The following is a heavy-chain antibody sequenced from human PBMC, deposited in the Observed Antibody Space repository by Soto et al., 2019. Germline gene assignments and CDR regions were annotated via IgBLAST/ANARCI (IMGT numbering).Heavy chain of an antibody. J-gene: IGHJ5*02. D-gene: IGHD5-18*01. CDR2: IYYSGST. Sequence: PXATLSLTFTVSGGSISSYYWSWIRQPPGKGLEWIGYIYYSGSTNYNPSLKSRVTISVDTSKNQFSLKLSSVTAADTAVYYCARGWGGYSYGYANWFDPWGQGTLVTVSS. CDR1: GGSISSYY. CDR3: ARGWGGYSYGYANWFDP. V-gene: IGHV4-59*01.